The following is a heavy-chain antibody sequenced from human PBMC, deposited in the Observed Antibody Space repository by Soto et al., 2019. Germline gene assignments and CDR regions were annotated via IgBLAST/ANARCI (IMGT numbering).Heavy chain of an antibody. Sequence: QVQLQESGPGLVKPSQTLSLTCTVSGGSISSGGYYWSWIRQHPGKGLEWIGYIHESGSMYYKSSLNSPVTISIATSKNQFSLKLTSVTAAHTAVYYCARGTDNWFIDLWGRGTLVTVSS. CDR2: IHESGSM. D-gene: IGHD3-9*01. V-gene: IGHV4-31*01. CDR1: GGSISSGGYY. J-gene: IGHJ2*01. CDR3: ARGTDNWFIDL.